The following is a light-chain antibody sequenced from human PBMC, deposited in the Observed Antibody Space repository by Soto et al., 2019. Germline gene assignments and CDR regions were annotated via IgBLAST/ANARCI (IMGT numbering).Light chain of an antibody. CDR3: QQYGTSPRT. V-gene: IGKV3-20*01. CDR1: QSVSSRY. Sequence: EIVLTQSPGTLSLSPGDTATLSCRASQSVSSRYLGWYQQRPGQAPRLLIYDVSNRATGIPDRFSGSGSGTDFTLTISRLEPEDFAVYYCQQYGTSPRTFGQGTKVDI. CDR2: DVS. J-gene: IGKJ1*01.